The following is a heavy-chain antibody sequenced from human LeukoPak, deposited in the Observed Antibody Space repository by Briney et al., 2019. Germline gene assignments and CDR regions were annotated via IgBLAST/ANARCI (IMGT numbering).Heavy chain of an antibody. CDR2: ISSSGSTI. Sequence: PGGSLRLSCAASGFTFSSYEMNWVRQAPGKGLEWVSYISSSGSTIYYADSVKGRFTISRDNAKNSLYLQMNSLRAEDTAVYYCAFGMIVVGPPATDDYWGQGTLVTVSS. CDR1: GFTFSSYE. D-gene: IGHD3-22*01. V-gene: IGHV3-48*03. J-gene: IGHJ4*02. CDR3: AFGMIVVGPPATDDY.